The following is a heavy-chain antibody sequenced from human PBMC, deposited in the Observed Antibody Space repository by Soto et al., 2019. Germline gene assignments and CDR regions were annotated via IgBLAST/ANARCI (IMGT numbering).Heavy chain of an antibody. J-gene: IGHJ5*02. CDR3: AAPYDYSNSGVSWLDP. Sequence: GASVKVSCKASGGTFSSYAISWVRQAPGQGLEWMGGIIPIFGTANYAQKFQGRVTITADESTSTAYMELSSLRSEDTAVYYCAAPYDYSNSGVSWLDPCGQGPLVTVSS. CDR2: IIPIFGTA. V-gene: IGHV1-69*13. CDR1: GGTFSSYA. D-gene: IGHD4-4*01.